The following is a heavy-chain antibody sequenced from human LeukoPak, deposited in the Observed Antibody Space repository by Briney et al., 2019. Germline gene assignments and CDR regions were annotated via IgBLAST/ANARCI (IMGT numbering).Heavy chain of an antibody. CDR1: GYTFTGYY. Sequence: ASVNVSCKASGYTFTGYYMHWVRQAPGQGLEWMGWINPNSGGTNYAQKFQGRVTMTRDTSISTAYMELSRLRSDDTAVYYCARVNCSSTSCYSPGYYYYGMDVWGQGTTATVSS. CDR3: ARVNCSSTSCYSPGYYYYGMDV. V-gene: IGHV1-2*02. J-gene: IGHJ6*02. D-gene: IGHD2-2*01. CDR2: INPNSGGT.